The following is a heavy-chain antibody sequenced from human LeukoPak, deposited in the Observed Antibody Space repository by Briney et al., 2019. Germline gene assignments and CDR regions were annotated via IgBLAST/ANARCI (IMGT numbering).Heavy chain of an antibody. CDR1: GFTFSDYY. V-gene: IGHV3-11*01. CDR3: VRVLDYGDSFDY. D-gene: IGHD4-17*01. Sequence: GGSLRLSCAASGFTFSDYYMGWIRQAPGKGLEWVSYISSSGSTIYYADSVKGRFTISRDNAKNSLYLQMNSLRAEDTAVYYCVRVLDYGDSFDYWGQGTLVTVSS. J-gene: IGHJ4*02. CDR2: ISSSGSTI.